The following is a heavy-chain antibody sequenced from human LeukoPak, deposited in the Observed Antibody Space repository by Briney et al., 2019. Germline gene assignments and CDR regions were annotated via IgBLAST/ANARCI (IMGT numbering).Heavy chain of an antibody. Sequence: GESLKISCKGSGYTFTSWWIGWVRQMPGKGLEWMGIIYPGDSDTRYSPSFQGQDTISADRSISTAYLQWSSLTASDTAIYYCARHGGYTWNDIYFDRWGQGTLVTVSS. D-gene: IGHD1-1*01. CDR1: GYTFTSWW. CDR2: IYPGDSDT. CDR3: ARHGGYTWNDIYFDR. V-gene: IGHV5-51*01. J-gene: IGHJ5*02.